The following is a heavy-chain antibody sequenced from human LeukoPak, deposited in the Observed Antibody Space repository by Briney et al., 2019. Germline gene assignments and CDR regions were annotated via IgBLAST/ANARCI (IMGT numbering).Heavy chain of an antibody. CDR1: GGTFSSYA. Sequence: SVKVSCKASGGTFSSYAISWVRQTPGQGLEWMGRIIPILGIANYAQKFQGRVTITADKSTSTAYMELSSLRSEDTAVYYCARDPLPYCSSASCAPWGQGTLVTVSS. V-gene: IGHV1-69*04. D-gene: IGHD2-2*01. J-gene: IGHJ5*02. CDR2: IIPILGIA. CDR3: ARDPLPYCSSASCAP.